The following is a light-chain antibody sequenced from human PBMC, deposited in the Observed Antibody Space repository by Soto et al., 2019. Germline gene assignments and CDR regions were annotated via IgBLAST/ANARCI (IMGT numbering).Light chain of an antibody. CDR2: ENS. J-gene: IGLJ1*01. Sequence: QSVLTQPPSVSAAPGQKVTISCSGNSSNIGSNDVSWYQQLPGKAPKLLIYENSQRPSGIPDRFSCSKSGTSATLGITGLQTGDEADYYCGTWDSSLIALFGTGTKLTVL. V-gene: IGLV1-51*02. CDR3: GTWDSSLIAL. CDR1: SSNIGSND.